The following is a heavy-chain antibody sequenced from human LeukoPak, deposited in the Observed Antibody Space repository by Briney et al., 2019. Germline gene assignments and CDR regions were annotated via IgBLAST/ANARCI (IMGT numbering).Heavy chain of an antibody. Sequence: SETLSLTCTVSGGSISSGDYYWSWIRQPPGKGLEWIGYIYYSGSTYYNPSLKSRVTISVDTSKNQFSLKLTSVTAADTAVYYCTRGDSSDYYGVDVWGQGTTVTVSS. J-gene: IGHJ6*02. V-gene: IGHV4-30-4*02. CDR1: GGSISSGDYY. D-gene: IGHD2-21*02. CDR2: IYYSGST. CDR3: TRGDSSDYYGVDV.